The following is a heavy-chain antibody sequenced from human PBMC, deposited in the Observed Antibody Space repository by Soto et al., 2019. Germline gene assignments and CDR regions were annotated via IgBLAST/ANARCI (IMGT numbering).Heavy chain of an antibody. V-gene: IGHV1-69*12. Sequence: QVQLVQSGAEVKKPGSSVKVSCKASGGTFSSYAISWVRQAPGQGLEWMGGIIPIFGTANYAQKFQGRVTITADEATSTADMELSSLRSEDTAVYYCARMGLEYSSSSTLDYWGQGTLVTVSS. J-gene: IGHJ4*02. CDR2: IIPIFGTA. D-gene: IGHD6-6*01. CDR1: GGTFSSYA. CDR3: ARMGLEYSSSSTLDY.